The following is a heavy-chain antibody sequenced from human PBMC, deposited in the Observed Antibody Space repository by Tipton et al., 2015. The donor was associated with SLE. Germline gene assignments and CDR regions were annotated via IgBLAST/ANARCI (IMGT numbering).Heavy chain of an antibody. CDR2: IHYSGTT. D-gene: IGHD2-15*01. CDR1: GDSISTYY. CDR3: ARGTLRTTFALRCRGGSCSSWYFDL. J-gene: IGHJ2*01. Sequence: TLSLTYTVSGDSISTYYWSWFRQPPGRGLEWVGCIHYSGTTKYNSSLQSRVTISEDTSKNQFSLKLASVTAADTAVYYCARGTLRTTFALRCRGGSCSSWYFDLWGRGSLVTVSS. V-gene: IGHV4-59*01.